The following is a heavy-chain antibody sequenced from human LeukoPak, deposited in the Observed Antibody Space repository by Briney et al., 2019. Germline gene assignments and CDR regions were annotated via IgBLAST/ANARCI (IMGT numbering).Heavy chain of an antibody. CDR3: ARGHYSSGYPETIDY. J-gene: IGHJ4*02. CDR2: IYHSGST. D-gene: IGHD3-22*01. V-gene: IGHV4-4*02. CDR1: GDSISSSNW. Sequence: SETLSLTCAVSGDSISSSNWWSWVRQPPGKGLEWIGEIYHSGSTNYNPSLKSRVTISIDKSKNQFFLKLSSVTAADTAVYYCARGHYSSGYPETIDYWGQGTLVTVSS.